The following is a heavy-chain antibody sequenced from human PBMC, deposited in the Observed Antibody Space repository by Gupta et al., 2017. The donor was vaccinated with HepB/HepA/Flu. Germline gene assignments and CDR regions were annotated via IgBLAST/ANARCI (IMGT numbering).Heavy chain of an antibody. CDR2: IFSNDEK. J-gene: IGHJ4*02. CDR1: GLSLSLSGVD. CDR3: TRIRPYYYNVLNGVIYDY. Sequence: QVPLTESVPVVAKPTETRTMTCTVSGLSLSLSGVDVGRLRTPPVKALEWLAHIFSNDEKAYRTSLKKRLTISKDMSKSQVVLTMTNMDPVDTSTYYCTRIRPYYYNVLNGVIYDYWGQGTLVTVSS. V-gene: IGHV2-26*01. D-gene: IGHD2-8*01.